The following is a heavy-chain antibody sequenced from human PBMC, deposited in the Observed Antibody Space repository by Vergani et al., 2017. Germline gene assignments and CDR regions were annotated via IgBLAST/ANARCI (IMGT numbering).Heavy chain of an antibody. CDR1: GYPFTSYY. D-gene: IGHD3-9*01. CDR3: ARVGDILTGYYGD. J-gene: IGHJ4*02. Sequence: QVQLVQSGAEVKKPGASVKVSCKASGYPFTSYYMHWVRQAPGQGLEWMGIINPSGGSTSYAQKLQGRVTMTTDTSTSTAYMELRSLRSDDTAVYYCARVGDILTGYYGDWGQGTLVTVSS. CDR2: INPSGGST. V-gene: IGHV1-46*01.